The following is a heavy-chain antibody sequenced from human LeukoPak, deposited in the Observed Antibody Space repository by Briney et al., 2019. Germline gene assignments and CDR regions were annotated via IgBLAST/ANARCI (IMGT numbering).Heavy chain of an antibody. D-gene: IGHD3-10*01. CDR2: INPRGGST. CDR3: VRGQGITMVRGHMDV. CDR1: GYTFTSYY. Sequence: ASVKVSCKASGYTFTSYYIHWVRQAPGQGLEWMGIINPRGGSTTYAQKFQGRVTMTRDTATSTVYMELSSLRSEDTAVYYCVRGQGITMVRGHMDVWGKGTTVTVSS. J-gene: IGHJ6*03. V-gene: IGHV1-46*01.